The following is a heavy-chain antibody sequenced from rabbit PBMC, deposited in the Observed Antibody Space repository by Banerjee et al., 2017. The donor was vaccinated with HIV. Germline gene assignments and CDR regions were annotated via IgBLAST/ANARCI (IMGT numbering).Heavy chain of an antibody. CDR3: ARGLTLVDL. CDR2: IYVGSSDNT. V-gene: IGHV1S45*01. J-gene: IGHJ4*01. CDR1: GFSFSSGYD. Sequence: QEQLEESGGDLVKPEGSLTLTYKASGFSFSSGYDMCWVRQAPGKGLEWIACIYVGSSDNTYYANWAKGRFTISKTSSTTVTLQMTSLTAADTATYFCARGLTLVDLWGPGTLVTVS. D-gene: IGHD6-1*01.